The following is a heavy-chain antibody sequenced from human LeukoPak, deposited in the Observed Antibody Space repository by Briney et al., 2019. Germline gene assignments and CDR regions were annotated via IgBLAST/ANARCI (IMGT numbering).Heavy chain of an antibody. CDR2: IYYSGTT. CDR3: ARGTVDTVIDN. D-gene: IGHD5-18*01. CDR1: GGFISSFY. J-gene: IGHJ4*02. V-gene: IGHV4-59*08. Sequence: SETLSHTCTVSGGFISSFYCSWIRQPPGKGLEWIGYIYYSGTTNYNPSLKSRVTISPDTSKNQFSLRLSSVTAVDTAVYYCARGTVDTVIDNWGQGTLVTVSS.